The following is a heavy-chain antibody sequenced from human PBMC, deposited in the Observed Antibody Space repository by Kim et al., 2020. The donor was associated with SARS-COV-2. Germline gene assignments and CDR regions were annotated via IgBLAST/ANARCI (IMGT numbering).Heavy chain of an antibody. CDR3: ARPNSDVVVTDPTYFDY. J-gene: IGHJ4*02. CDR2: IYPGDSDT. Sequence: GESLKISCKGSGYSFTSYWIGWVRQMPGKGLEWMGIIYPGDSDTRYSPSFQGQVTISADKSISTAYLQWSSLKASDTAMYYCARPNSDVVVTDPTYFDYWGQGTLVTVSS. CDR1: GYSFTSYW. V-gene: IGHV5-51*01. D-gene: IGHD2-21*02.